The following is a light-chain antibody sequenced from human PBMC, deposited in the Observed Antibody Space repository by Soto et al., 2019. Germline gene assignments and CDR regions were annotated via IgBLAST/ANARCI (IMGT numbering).Light chain of an antibody. CDR1: QSISSW. J-gene: IGKJ1*01. CDR2: DAS. V-gene: IGKV1-5*01. CDR3: QQYDNWPQT. Sequence: DIQMTQSPSSLSASVGDRVTITCRASQSISSWLAWYQQKPGKAPKLLIYDASSLESGVPARFSGRGSGTEFTLTISSLQSVDFAVYYCQQYDNWPQTFGQGTKV.